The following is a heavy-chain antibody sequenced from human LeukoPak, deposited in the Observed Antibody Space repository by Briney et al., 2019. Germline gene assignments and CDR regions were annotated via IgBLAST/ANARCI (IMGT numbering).Heavy chain of an antibody. CDR2: IYYSGST. CDR3: ARHVFGSYYRNEFDY. V-gene: IGHV4-59*08. D-gene: IGHD1-26*01. J-gene: IGHJ4*02. CDR1: GDSISSYY. Sequence: SETLSLTCTVSGDSISSYYWSWIRQPPGKGLEWIGYIYYSGSTNYNPTLKSRVTISVDTSKNQFSLKLSSVTAADTAVYYCARHVFGSYYRNEFDYWGQGTLVTVSS.